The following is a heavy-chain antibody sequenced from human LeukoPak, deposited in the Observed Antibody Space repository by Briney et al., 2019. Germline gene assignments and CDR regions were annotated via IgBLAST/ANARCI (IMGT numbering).Heavy chain of an antibody. CDR2: INSDGSST. V-gene: IGHV3-74*01. CDR3: ARLLEYYDFWSGYYLDAFDI. Sequence: PGGSLRLSCAASGFTFSSYWMHWVRQAPGKGLMWVSRINSDGSSTSYADSVKGRFTISRGNAKNTLYLQMNSLRAEDTAVYYCARLLEYYDFWSGYYLDAFDIWGQGTMVTVSS. CDR1: GFTFSSYW. D-gene: IGHD3-3*01. J-gene: IGHJ3*02.